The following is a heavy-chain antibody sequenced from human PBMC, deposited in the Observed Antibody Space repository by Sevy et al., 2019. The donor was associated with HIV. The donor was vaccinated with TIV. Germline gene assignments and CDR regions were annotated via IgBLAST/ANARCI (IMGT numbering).Heavy chain of an antibody. V-gene: IGHV3-33*01. CDR2: IYYDGNNK. CDR1: GFTFNSYG. J-gene: IGHJ4*02. D-gene: IGHD4-17*01. CDR3: ARDSNEYGDYRLSYYFDY. Sequence: GGSLRLSCAASGFTFNSYGMHWVRQAPIKGLEWVASIYYDGNNKYYADSVKGRFTISRDESKNTLYLQMNSLRAEDTAVYYCARDSNEYGDYRLSYYFDYWGQGALFTVSS.